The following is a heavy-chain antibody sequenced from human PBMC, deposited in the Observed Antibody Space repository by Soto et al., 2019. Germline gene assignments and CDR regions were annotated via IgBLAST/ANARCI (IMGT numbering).Heavy chain of an antibody. V-gene: IGHV3-23*01. D-gene: IGHD2-2*01. CDR2: ITGTGADT. J-gene: IGHJ4*02. CDR1: GFTFSNYA. Sequence: EVQLLESGGGLVQPGGSLRLSCAASGFTFSNYAMSWVRQAPGKGLEWFSAITGTGADTYHPDSVKARFTISRDNSKIALLQQLNSLRAEYTAIYYCAKRRSTSRPYYFDYWGRGTLVTVSS. CDR3: AKRRSTSRPYYFDY.